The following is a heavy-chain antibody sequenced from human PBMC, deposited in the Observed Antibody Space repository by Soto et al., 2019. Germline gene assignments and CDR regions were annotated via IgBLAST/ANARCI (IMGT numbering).Heavy chain of an antibody. V-gene: IGHV3-30*01. CDR1: GFTFRSYA. J-gene: IGHJ4*02. CDR2: ISYDGTNK. D-gene: IGHD6-13*01. Sequence: QVQLVESGGGVVQPGRSLRLSCAASGFTFRSYAMYWVRQAPGKGLEWVAVISYDGTNKYYADSVKGRFTISRDNSKNTLSLQMNSLRAEDTAVYYCARGDSNSCSDYWGQGTLVTVSS. CDR3: ARGDSNSCSDY.